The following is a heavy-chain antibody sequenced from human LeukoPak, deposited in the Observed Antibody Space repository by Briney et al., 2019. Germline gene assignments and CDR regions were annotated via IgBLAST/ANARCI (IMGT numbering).Heavy chain of an antibody. CDR2: INAGKGNT. D-gene: IGHD5-12*01. CDR3: ARPNTAVEVDKDLDC. CDR1: GGTFSSYA. V-gene: IGHV1-3*01. Sequence: ASVKVSCKASGGTFSSYAISWVRQAPGQRLEWMGRINAGKGNTEYSQKFQGGVIITRGTSASTAYMELSSLRSEDTAVYYCARPNTAVEVDKDLDCWGQGTLVTVSS. J-gene: IGHJ4*02.